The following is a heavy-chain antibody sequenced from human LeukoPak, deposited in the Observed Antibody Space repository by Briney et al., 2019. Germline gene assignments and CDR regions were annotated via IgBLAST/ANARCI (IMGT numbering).Heavy chain of an antibody. V-gene: IGHV1-69*16. CDR2: ISAYNGNT. D-gene: IGHD1-14*01. J-gene: IGHJ3*02. Sequence: SVKVSCKASGGTFSSYTISWVRQAPGQGLEWMGRISAYNGNTNYAQKFQGRVTIATDESTSTAYMELSSLRSEDTAVYYCARQTGRHAFDIWGQGTMVTVSS. CDR3: ARQTGRHAFDI. CDR1: GGTFSSYT.